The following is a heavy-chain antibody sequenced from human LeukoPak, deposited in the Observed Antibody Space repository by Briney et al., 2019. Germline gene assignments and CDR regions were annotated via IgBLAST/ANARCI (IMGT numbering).Heavy chain of an antibody. Sequence: GGSLRLSCAASGFTFSTYSMNWVRQAPGKGLEWVSSISSSGSYIYYADSVKGRFTISRDNAKNSLYLQMNSLRAEDTAVYYCARDALYCSSSEGDFDYWGQGTLVTVSS. CDR1: GFTFSTYS. J-gene: IGHJ4*02. V-gene: IGHV3-21*01. CDR2: ISSSGSYI. CDR3: ARDALYCSSSEGDFDY. D-gene: IGHD6-6*01.